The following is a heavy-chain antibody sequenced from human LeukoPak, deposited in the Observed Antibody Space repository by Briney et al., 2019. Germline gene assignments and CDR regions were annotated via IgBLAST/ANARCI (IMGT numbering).Heavy chain of an antibody. J-gene: IGHJ3*02. V-gene: IGHV3-23*01. CDR2: ISDSGGST. Sequence: GGSLRLSCAASGFTFSGHSMDWVRLAPGKGLEWVSLISDSGGSTYYADSVKGRFTISRDNSKNTLYLQMNSLRAEDTAVYYCAKEVYYFDTSGLYSFAFDIWGQGTMVTVPS. D-gene: IGHD3-22*01. CDR3: AKEVYYFDTSGLYSFAFDI. CDR1: GFTFSGHS.